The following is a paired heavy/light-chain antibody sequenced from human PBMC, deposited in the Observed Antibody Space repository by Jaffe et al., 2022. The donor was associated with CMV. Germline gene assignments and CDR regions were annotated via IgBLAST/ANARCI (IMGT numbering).Light chain of an antibody. J-gene: IGLJ3*02. CDR2: YKSDSQK. CDR1: SGISVASYT. CDR3: VIWHNSAWV. V-gene: IGLV5-45*03. Sequence: QAVLTQPSSLSASPGASASLTCTLRSGISVASYTIYWYQQKPGSPPQFLLRYKSDSQKQQGSGVPSRFSGSKDASANAGILLISELQSDDEADYYCVIWHNSAWVFGGGTKLTVL.
Heavy chain of an antibody. J-gene: IGHJ6*02. Sequence: QVTLRESGPALLKPTQTLALTCTFSGFSLSTSGMSVAWIRQPPGKALEWLALISWNDQKYYSSSLTTRLTISKDTSNNQVVLTMTNMDPVDTATYYCARQITFFRGIFPYSSGLDVWGHGTTVTVSS. V-gene: IGHV2-70*13. CDR2: ISWNDQK. D-gene: IGHD3-10*01. CDR3: ARQITFFRGIFPYSSGLDV. CDR1: GFSLSTSGMS.